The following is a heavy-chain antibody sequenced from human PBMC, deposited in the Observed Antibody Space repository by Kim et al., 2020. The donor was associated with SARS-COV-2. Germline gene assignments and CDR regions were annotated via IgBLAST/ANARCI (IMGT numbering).Heavy chain of an antibody. CDR3: VRDDPGYGGYRY. J-gene: IGHJ4*02. D-gene: IGHD5-12*01. V-gene: IGHV3-7*01. CDR2: IKVDGSAQ. Sequence: GGSLRLSCVASGFTFSSSWMSWVRQAPGKGLEWVANIKVDGSAQYYVDFVKGRFTTSRDNAKNSLFLQMNSLRAEDTAVYYCVRDDPGYGGYRYWAQGTL. CDR1: GFTFSSSW.